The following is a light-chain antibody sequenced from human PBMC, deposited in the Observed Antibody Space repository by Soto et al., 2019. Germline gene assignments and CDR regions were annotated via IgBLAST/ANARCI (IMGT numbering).Light chain of an antibody. J-gene: IGLJ1*01. Sequence: QSVLTQPPSVSGAPGQTVIISCSGSSSNLGAPYDLNWFRQLPGTVPRLIIYGNNNRPSGVPDRFSGSKSGTSASLAITGLQAEYEADYYCKSYDSSLSGYVFGTGTKLTVL. CDR3: KSYDSSLSGYV. CDR2: GNN. V-gene: IGLV1-40*01. CDR1: SSNLGAPYD.